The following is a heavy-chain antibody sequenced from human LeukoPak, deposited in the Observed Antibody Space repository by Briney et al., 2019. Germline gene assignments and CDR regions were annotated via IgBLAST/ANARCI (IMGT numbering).Heavy chain of an antibody. J-gene: IGHJ5*02. CDR3: ATDFYDSSGYYA. V-gene: IGHV1-24*01. D-gene: IGHD3-22*01. CDR2: FDPEDGET. CDR1: GYTLTELS. Sequence: ASVKVSCKVSGYTLTELSMHWVRQAPGKGLEWMGGFDPEDGETIYAQKFQGRVTMTEDTSTDTAYMELSSLRSGDTAVYYCATDFYDSSGYYAWGQGTLVTVSS.